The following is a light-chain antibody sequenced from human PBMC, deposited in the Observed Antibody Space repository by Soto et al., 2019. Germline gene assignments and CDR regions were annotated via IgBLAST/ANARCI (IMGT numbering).Light chain of an antibody. Sequence: QSVLTQPPSASATPGQRVTISCSGSSSNIGSNTVNWYQQLPGTAPKLLIYSNNQRPSGVPDRFSGSKSGTSASLAISGLQSEDEAEYYCAAWDDSLNGPVFGGGTKLTVL. CDR3: AAWDDSLNGPV. CDR1: SSNIGSNT. V-gene: IGLV1-44*01. J-gene: IGLJ2*01. CDR2: SNN.